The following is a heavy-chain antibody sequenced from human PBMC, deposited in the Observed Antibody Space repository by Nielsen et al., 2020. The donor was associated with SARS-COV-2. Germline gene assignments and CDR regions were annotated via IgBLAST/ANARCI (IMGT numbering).Heavy chain of an antibody. CDR3: ARDKGIVATKPYYMDV. J-gene: IGHJ6*03. D-gene: IGHD5-12*01. V-gene: IGHV4-61*08. CDR1: GGSISSGDYY. CDR2: IYYSGST. Sequence: SETLSLTCTVSGGSISSGDYYWSWIRQPPGKGLEWIGYIYYSGSTNYNPSLKSRVTISVDTSKNQFSLKLSSVTAADTAVYYCARDKGIVATKPYYMDVWGKGTTVTVSS.